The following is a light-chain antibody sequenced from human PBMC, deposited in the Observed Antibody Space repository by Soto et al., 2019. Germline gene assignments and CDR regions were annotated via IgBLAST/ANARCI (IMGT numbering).Light chain of an antibody. J-gene: IGLJ2*01. CDR2: DNN. CDR3: GTWDTSLSAVV. V-gene: IGLV1-51*01. CDR1: SSNIGKNY. Sequence: QSVLTQPPSVSAAPGQTVTISCSGSSSNIGKNYVSWYQRLHGTAPTLLIYDNNERPSAMPDRFSGSKTGTSATLGIAGLQPGEEADYYCGTWDTSLSAVVFGGGTKLTVL.